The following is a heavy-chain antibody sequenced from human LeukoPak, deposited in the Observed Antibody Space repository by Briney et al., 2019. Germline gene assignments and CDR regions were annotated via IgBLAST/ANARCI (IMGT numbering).Heavy chain of an antibody. CDR2: ISTSGSTI. J-gene: IGHJ4*02. CDR1: GFTFSDYY. V-gene: IGHV3-11*01. D-gene: IGHD2-15*01. Sequence: GGSLRLSCAASGFTFSDYYMSWIRQAPGKGLEWLSYISTSGSTIYYADSVKGRLTISRDNAKNSLYLQMNTLRAEDTAVYYCAREPVFLGYCSGGSCHNFDYWGQRTLVTVSS. CDR3: AREPVFLGYCSGGSCHNFDY.